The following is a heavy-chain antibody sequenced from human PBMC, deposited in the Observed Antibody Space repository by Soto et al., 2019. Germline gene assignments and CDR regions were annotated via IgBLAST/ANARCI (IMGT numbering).Heavy chain of an antibody. J-gene: IGHJ6*01. CDR1: GGTFSSYA. CDR2: FIPMFNRP. CDR3: ARGQFHHVSNYYYALDV. Sequence: QVQLVQSGAEVKKPGSSVKVSCKASGGTFSSYAISWVRQAPGQGLEWMGGFIPMFNRPHSARKFQGRVTITADDFSSTAYMDLSSLRSEDTAVYYCARGQFHHVSNYYYALDVW. V-gene: IGHV1-69*01.